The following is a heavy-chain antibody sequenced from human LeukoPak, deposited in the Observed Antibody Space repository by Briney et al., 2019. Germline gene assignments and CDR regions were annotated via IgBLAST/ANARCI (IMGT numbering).Heavy chain of an antibody. Sequence: GGSLRLSFAASGFTFRNYWMTWVRQAPGKGLEWVANIKPDGSVGYYVDSVRGRFIISRDNAGNSLYLQMNSLRVEDTAVYYCTQNLVAAAGDHWGQGTLLIVSS. CDR3: TQNLVAAAGDH. V-gene: IGHV3-7*01. CDR2: IKPDGSVG. J-gene: IGHJ4*02. D-gene: IGHD6-13*01. CDR1: GFTFRNYW.